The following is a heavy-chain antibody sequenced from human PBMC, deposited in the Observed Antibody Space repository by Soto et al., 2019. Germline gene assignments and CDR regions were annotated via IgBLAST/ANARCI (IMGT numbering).Heavy chain of an antibody. V-gene: IGHV4-39*01. CDR3: ARSHSSSWSESWFDP. CDR1: GGSISSSSYY. J-gene: IGHJ5*02. D-gene: IGHD6-13*01. Sequence: QLQLQESGPGLVKPSETLSLTCTVSGGSISSSSYYWGWIRQPPGKGLEWIGSIYYSGSTYYNPSLKSRVTISVDTSKNQFSLKLSSVTAADTAVYYCARSHSSSWSESWFDPWGQGTLVTVSS. CDR2: IYYSGST.